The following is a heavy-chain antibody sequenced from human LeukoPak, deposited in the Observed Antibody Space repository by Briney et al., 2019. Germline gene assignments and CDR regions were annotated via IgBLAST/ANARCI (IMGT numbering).Heavy chain of an antibody. V-gene: IGHV4-61*01. CDR1: GGSVSSGSYY. D-gene: IGHD5-12*01. CDR2: IYYSGST. J-gene: IGHJ4*02. CDR3: ARADIVATIGDY. Sequence: SENLSLNCTVSGGSVSSGSYYWSWIRQPPGKGLEWIGYIYYSGSTNYNPSLKSRVTISVDTSKNQFSLKLSSVTAADTAVYYCARADIVATIGDYWGQGTLVTVSS.